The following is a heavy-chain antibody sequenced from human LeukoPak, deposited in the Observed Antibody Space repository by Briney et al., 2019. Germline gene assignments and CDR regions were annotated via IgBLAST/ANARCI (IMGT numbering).Heavy chain of an antibody. CDR1: GFTFSSYS. Sequence: GGSLRLSCAASGFTFSSYSMNWVRQAPGKGLGWVSSISSSSSYIYYADSVKGRFTISRDNSKNTLYLQMNSLRAEDTAVYYCARDEATIFGVVITPSFDYWGQGTLVTVSS. J-gene: IGHJ4*02. CDR3: ARDEATIFGVVITPSFDY. V-gene: IGHV3-21*01. D-gene: IGHD3-3*01. CDR2: ISSSSSYI.